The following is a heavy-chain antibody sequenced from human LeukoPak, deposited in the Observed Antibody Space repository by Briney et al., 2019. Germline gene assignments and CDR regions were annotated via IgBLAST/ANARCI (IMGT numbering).Heavy chain of an antibody. CDR1: GFTFSSYS. Sequence: GGSLRLSCAASGFTFSSYSMNWVRQAPGKGLEWVSYISSSSSTIYYADSVKGRSTISRDNSKNTLYLQMNSLRAEDTAVYYCARESRLETYYDFWSGYYFDYYYGMDVWGQGTTVTVSS. CDR2: ISSSSSTI. J-gene: IGHJ6*02. V-gene: IGHV3-48*01. D-gene: IGHD3-3*01. CDR3: ARESRLETYYDFWSGYYFDYYYGMDV.